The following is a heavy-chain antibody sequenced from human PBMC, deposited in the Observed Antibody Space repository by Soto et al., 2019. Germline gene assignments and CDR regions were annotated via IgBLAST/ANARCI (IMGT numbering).Heavy chain of an antibody. V-gene: IGHV3-48*03. D-gene: IGHD6-19*01. CDR1: GFTFISYE. CDR2: ISSSGSTI. Sequence: WGSLRLSCAASGFTFISYEINFFRHAPFKWLEWVSYISSSGSTIYYADSVKGRFTISRDNAKNSLYLQMNSLRAEDTAVYYCARGLGYSSGWYLGWFDPWGQGTLVTVSS. CDR3: ARGLGYSSGWYLGWFDP. J-gene: IGHJ5*02.